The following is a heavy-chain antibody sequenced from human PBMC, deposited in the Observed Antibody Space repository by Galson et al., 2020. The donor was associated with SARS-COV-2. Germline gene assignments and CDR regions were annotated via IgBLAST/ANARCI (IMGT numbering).Heavy chain of an antibody. CDR2: ISYDGNNE. Sequence: GGSLRLSCAASGFTFSNYPVHWVRQAPGKGLEWVALISYDGNNEYYADSVKGRFTISRDNSKNTLYLQMSSLRPEDTAVYFCAKDSFSGSGQFDHWGQGTLVTVSS. CDR1: GFTFSNYP. D-gene: IGHD3-10*01. J-gene: IGHJ4*02. V-gene: IGHV3-30*04. CDR3: AKDSFSGSGQFDH.